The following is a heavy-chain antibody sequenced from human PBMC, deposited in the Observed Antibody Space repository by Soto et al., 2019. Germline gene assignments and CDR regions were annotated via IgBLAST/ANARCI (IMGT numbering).Heavy chain of an antibody. CDR3: EKERTMARGLRHFDI. CDR1: GFAFGNYP. D-gene: IGHD3-10*01. Sequence: GGSLRLSCVASGFAFGNYPMAWVRQTPGKGLQWISTISGSGGMTDYEDSVRGRFTVSIDHSKDTVHLQMTSLRADDTAVYYCEKERTMARGLRHFDIWGQGKTVTV. CDR2: ISGSGGMT. J-gene: IGHJ3*02. V-gene: IGHV3-23*01.